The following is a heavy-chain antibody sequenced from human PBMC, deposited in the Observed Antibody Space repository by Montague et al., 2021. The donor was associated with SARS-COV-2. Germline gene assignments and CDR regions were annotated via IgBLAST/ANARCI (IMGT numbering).Heavy chain of an antibody. CDR3: ARDYRDKGAGNWIDP. V-gene: IGHV4-34*01. D-gene: IGHD4-11*01. Sequence: SETLSLTCAVYGGSFNNYYWTWIRQAPGKGLEWIGEIDQGGATNCSPSLRSRLTLSVDTSKNQFSLKLSSVTAADTAVYYCARDYRDKGAGNWIDPWGLGTLVTVSS. J-gene: IGHJ5*02. CDR2: IDQGGAT. CDR1: GGSFNNYY.